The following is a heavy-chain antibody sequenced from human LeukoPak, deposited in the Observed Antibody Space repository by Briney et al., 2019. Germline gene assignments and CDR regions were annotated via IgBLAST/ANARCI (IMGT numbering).Heavy chain of an antibody. CDR2: INPSGGST. CDR1: GYTFTSYY. Sequence: ASVKVSCKASGYTFTSYYMHWVRQAPGQGLEWMGIINPSGGSTSYAQKFQGRVTMTRNTSISTAYMELSSLRSEDTAVYYCASRPVIAAAGTFWFDPWGQGTLVTVSS. D-gene: IGHD6-13*01. CDR3: ASRPVIAAAGTFWFDP. V-gene: IGHV1-46*01. J-gene: IGHJ5*02.